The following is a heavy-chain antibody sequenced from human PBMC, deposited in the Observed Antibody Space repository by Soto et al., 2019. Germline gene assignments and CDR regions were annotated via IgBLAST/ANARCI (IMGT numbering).Heavy chain of an antibody. CDR3: ARLGAFYQALDS. V-gene: IGHV4-59*08. J-gene: IGHJ4*02. Sequence: QVQLQESGPGLVKPSETLSLRCSVSGASLSPNYWSWFRQPPGKGLQWVGYICYAGTTTYNPSLKSRLTISLHTSKNDVSLELTSVTAADTAVYYCARLGAFYQALDSWGQGALVTVSS. CDR2: ICYAGTT. D-gene: IGHD2-2*01. CDR1: GASLSPNY.